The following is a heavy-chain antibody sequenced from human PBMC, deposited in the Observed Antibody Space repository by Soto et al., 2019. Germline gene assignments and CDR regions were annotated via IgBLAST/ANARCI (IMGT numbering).Heavy chain of an antibody. CDR3: AKARVVIGYYFDY. J-gene: IGHJ4*02. V-gene: IGHV3-23*01. CDR2: ISGSGGST. Sequence: GGSLRLSCAASGFPFSSYAMSWVRQAPGKGLEWVSAISGSGGSTYYADSVKGRFTISRDNSKNTLYLQMNSLRAEDTAVYYCAKARVVIGYYFDYWGQGTLVTVSS. CDR1: GFPFSSYA. D-gene: IGHD3-3*01.